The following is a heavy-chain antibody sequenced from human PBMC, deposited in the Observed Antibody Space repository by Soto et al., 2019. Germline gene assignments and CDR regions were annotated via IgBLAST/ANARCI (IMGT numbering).Heavy chain of an antibody. D-gene: IGHD2-15*01. Sequence: HEHLVQPGAEVKRPGASLKVSCKASGYSFTGYYIHWVRQAPGQGLEWMGWINPDSGATNYAQNFQGRVTLTSDTSVSTAAMSLTTLTSSDKAVYWCAAAQYGTGKYSFPDLETWGQGTLV. J-gene: IGHJ4*02. V-gene: IGHV1-2*02. CDR2: INPDSGAT. CDR1: GYSFTGYY. CDR3: AAAQYGTGKYSFPDLET.